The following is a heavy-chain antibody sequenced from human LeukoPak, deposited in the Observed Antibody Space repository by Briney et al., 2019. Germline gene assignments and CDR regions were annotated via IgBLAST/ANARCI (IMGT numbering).Heavy chain of an antibody. Sequence: ASVKVSCKASGYTFTSYYMHWVRQAPGQGLEWMGIINPGGGRTNYAQQFPARVTMTTDTSTSTVHMELSSLRSGDTAGYYCARETRGSNVVVVSATAHFQHWGQGTLVTVSS. V-gene: IGHV1-46*01. CDR3: ARETRGSNVVVVSATAHFQH. J-gene: IGHJ1*01. D-gene: IGHD2-15*01. CDR2: INPGGGRT. CDR1: GYTFTSYY.